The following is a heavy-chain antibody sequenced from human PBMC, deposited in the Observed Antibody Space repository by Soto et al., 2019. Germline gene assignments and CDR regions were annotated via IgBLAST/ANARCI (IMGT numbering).Heavy chain of an antibody. V-gene: IGHV3-30*04. CDR2: ISSDGSTT. Sequence: PGGSLRLSCAASGFTFSGYSLHWVRQAPGKGLEWVAVISSDGSTTYYADSVKGRFTVSRDNSRNTLYLQMNSLRTDGTAVYYFGGWGGSLNPGFDLWGQGTLVTVSS. J-gene: IGHJ5*02. CDR1: GFTFSGYS. CDR3: GGWGGSLNPGFDL. D-gene: IGHD3-16*01.